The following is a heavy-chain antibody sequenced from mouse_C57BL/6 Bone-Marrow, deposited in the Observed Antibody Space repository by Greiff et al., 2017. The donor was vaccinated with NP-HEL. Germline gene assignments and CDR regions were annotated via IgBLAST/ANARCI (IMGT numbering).Heavy chain of an antibody. CDR1: GYAFSSSW. J-gene: IGHJ4*01. Sequence: VQLQQSGPELVKPGASVKISCKASGYAFSSSWMNWVKQRPGKGLEWIGRIYPGDGDTNYNGKFKGKATLTADKSSSTAYMQLSSLTSEDSAVYCCARSLLRSNYAMDYWGQGTSVTVSS. D-gene: IGHD1-2*01. V-gene: IGHV1-82*01. CDR2: IYPGDGDT. CDR3: ARSLLRSNYAMDY.